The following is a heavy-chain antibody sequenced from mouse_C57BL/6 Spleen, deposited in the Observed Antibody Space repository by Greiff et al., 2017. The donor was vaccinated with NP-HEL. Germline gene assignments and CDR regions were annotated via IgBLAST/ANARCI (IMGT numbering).Heavy chain of an antibody. V-gene: IGHV1-15*01. Sequence: QVQLQQSGAELVRPGASVTLSCKASGYTFTDYEMHWVKQTPVHGLEWIGAIDPETGGTAYNQKFKGKAILTADTSSSTADMKLRSLTAEDSAGYDCTRPGTNYWGQGTTLTVSS. CDR1: GYTFTDYE. CDR2: IDPETGGT. J-gene: IGHJ2*01. CDR3: TRPGTNY. D-gene: IGHD4-1*01.